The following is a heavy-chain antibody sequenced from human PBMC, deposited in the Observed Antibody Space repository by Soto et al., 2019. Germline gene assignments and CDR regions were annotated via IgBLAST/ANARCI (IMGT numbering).Heavy chain of an antibody. V-gene: IGHV3-9*01. J-gene: IGHJ4*02. Sequence: PGGSLRLSCVASGFTVDDYAMHWVRQAPGKGLEWVSGISANGDTIDYADSVKGRFTISRDNAKNSLFLQMNSLRPEDTALYYCAKDMKWGGMTTIHYFDSWGQGTQVTVSS. CDR1: GFTVDDYA. D-gene: IGHD4-17*01. CDR2: ISANGDTI. CDR3: AKDMKWGGMTTIHYFDS.